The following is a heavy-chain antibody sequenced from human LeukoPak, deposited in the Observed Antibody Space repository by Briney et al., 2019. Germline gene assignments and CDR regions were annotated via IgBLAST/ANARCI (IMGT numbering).Heavy chain of an antibody. CDR3: ARDSGTTGEVKFDP. Sequence: PSETLSLTCTVSGGSISTYYWSWIRQPPGKGLEWIGYIYYSGSTNYNPSLKSRVTISVDTSKNQFSLKLSSVTAADTAVYYCARDSGTTGEVKFDPWGQGTLVTVSS. V-gene: IGHV4-59*01. CDR2: IYYSGST. CDR1: GGSISTYY. J-gene: IGHJ5*02. D-gene: IGHD3-10*01.